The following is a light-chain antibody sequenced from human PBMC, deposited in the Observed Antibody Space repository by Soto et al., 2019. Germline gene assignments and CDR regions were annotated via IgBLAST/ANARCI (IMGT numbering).Light chain of an antibody. CDR1: SSDVGGYKY. V-gene: IGLV2-14*03. Sequence: QSALTQPASVSGSPGQSITISCTGTSSDVGGYKYVSWFQQYPGKVPKLIIYEVKDRPSGVSNRFSASKSGNTASLTISGLQAEDEADYYCSSYTRQSTYVFGTGTKLTVL. J-gene: IGLJ1*01. CDR3: SSYTRQSTYV. CDR2: EVK.